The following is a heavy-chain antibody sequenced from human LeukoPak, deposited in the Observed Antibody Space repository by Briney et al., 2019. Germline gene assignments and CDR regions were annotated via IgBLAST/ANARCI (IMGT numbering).Heavy chain of an antibody. CDR2: ISWNSGSI. D-gene: IGHD1-26*01. J-gene: IGHJ4*02. CDR1: GFTFDDYA. CDR3: AKDITGGSYGFDY. Sequence: GGSLRLSCAASGFTFDDYAMHWVRQAPGKGLEWVSGISWNSGSIGYADSVKGRFTIPRDNAKNSLYLQMNSLRAEDTALYYCAKDITGGSYGFDYWGQGTLVTVSS. V-gene: IGHV3-9*01.